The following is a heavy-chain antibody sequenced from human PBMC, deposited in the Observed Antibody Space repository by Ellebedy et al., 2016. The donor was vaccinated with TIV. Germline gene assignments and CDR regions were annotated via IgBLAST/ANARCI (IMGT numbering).Heavy chain of an antibody. V-gene: IGHV3-30-3*01. CDR2: ISYDASNK. D-gene: IGHD6-19*01. CDR1: GFTFTNA. CDR3: ARKMPGITVAGLSDALDI. J-gene: IGHJ3*02. Sequence: GGSLRLSXAASGFTFTNAMHWVRQAPGKGLEWVAVISYDASNKYYADSVKGRFTISRDNSMNTLYLQMDSLSVEDTAVYYCARKMPGITVAGLSDALDIWGQGTMVTVSS.